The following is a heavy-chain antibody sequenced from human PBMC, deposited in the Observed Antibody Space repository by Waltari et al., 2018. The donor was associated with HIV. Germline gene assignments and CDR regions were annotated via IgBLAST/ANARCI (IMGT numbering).Heavy chain of an antibody. CDR3: ARGTFYDDEVGAHRYRPFDA. V-gene: IGHV1-69*01. CDR1: GGDFSDYG. D-gene: IGHD3-16*01. Sequence: QVRLVQSGPEVKRTGSSVRVSCKSSGGDFSDYGISWLRQAPGQGLPWVGEFIPYLGFADTAETLRARVSIEADESKNTVYLELRSLTVQDSATYFCARGTFYDDEVGAHRYRPFDAWGQGTPVSVSS. J-gene: IGHJ4*02. CDR2: FIPYLGFA.